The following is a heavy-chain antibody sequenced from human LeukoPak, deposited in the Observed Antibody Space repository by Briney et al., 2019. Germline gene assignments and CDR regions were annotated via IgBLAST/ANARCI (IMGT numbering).Heavy chain of an antibody. CDR3: ARDSFPRQLWNIAAAGYFDY. CDR2: IYTSGST. J-gene: IGHJ4*02. CDR1: GGSISGYY. V-gene: IGHV4-4*07. D-gene: IGHD6-13*01. Sequence: PSETLSLTCTVSGGSISGYYWSWIRQPAGKGLEWIGRIYTSGSTNYNPSLKSRVTMSVDTSKNQFSLKLSSVTAADTAVYYCARDSFPRQLWNIAAAGYFDYWGQGTLVTVSS.